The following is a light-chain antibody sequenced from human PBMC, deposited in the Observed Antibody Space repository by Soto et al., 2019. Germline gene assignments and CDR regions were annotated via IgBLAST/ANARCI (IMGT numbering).Light chain of an antibody. Sequence: DIQMTQSPSSLSASVGDRVTITCQASQDISNYLNWYQQKRGKAPKLLIYDASNLETGVPSRFSGSGSGTDFTFTISSLQPEDIATYYCQQYDTLFGGGTKVEIK. CDR1: QDISNY. V-gene: IGKV1-33*01. J-gene: IGKJ4*01. CDR3: QQYDTL. CDR2: DAS.